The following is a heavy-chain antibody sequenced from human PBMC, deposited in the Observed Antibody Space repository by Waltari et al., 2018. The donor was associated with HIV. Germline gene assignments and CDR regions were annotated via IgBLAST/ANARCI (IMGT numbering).Heavy chain of an antibody. J-gene: IGHJ4*02. V-gene: IGHV4-39*01. CDR3: ARLGRSGSWFDY. CDR2: IYYSGST. D-gene: IGHD3-10*01. Sequence: QLQLQESGPGLVKPSETLSLTCTVSGGSISSSSYYWGWIRQPPGKGLEWIGSIYYSGSTYYNPSLKSRVTISVDTSKNQFSLKLSSVTAADTAVYYCARLGRSGSWFDYWGQGTLVTVSS. CDR1: GGSISSSSYY.